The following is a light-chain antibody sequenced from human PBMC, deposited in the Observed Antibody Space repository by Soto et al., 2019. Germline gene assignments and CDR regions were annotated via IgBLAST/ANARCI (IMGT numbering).Light chain of an antibody. CDR2: GAS. Sequence: QMTQSPSTLSASVGDRVTITCRASQGISNELGWYQQRPGKAPKVLIYGASNLQSGVPSRFSGSASGTDFTLTISSLQPEDFATYYCLQDYTYPWTFGQGTKVDIK. CDR3: LQDYTYPWT. V-gene: IGKV1-6*01. J-gene: IGKJ1*01. CDR1: QGISNE.